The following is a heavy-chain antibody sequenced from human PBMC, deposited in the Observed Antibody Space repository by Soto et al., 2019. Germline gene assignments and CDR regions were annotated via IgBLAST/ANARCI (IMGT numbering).Heavy chain of an antibody. J-gene: IGHJ4*02. V-gene: IGHV4-39*01. Sequence: QLQLQESGPGLVKPSETLSLTCTVSGGSISSSSYYWGWIRQPPGKGLEWIGSIYYSGSTYYNPSLKSRVTISVDTSKNQFSLKLSSVTAADTAVYYCARHEITIFGVVIIPGDFDYWGQGTLVTVSS. CDR2: IYYSGST. CDR3: ARHEITIFGVVIIPGDFDY. CDR1: GGSISSSSYY. D-gene: IGHD3-3*01.